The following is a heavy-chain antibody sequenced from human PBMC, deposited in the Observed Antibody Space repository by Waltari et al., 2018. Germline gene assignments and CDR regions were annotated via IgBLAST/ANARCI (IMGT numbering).Heavy chain of an antibody. D-gene: IGHD6-19*01. CDR1: GFTVSSNY. Sequence: EVQLVESGGGLIQPGGSLRLSCAASGFTVSSNYMSWVRQAPGKGLAWFSVIYSGGSTYYADSVKGRFTSSRDNSKNTLYLQMNSLRAEDTAVYYCARDSRPLNTRTVAGVYDYWGQGTLVTVSS. CDR3: ARDSRPLNTRTVAGVYDY. J-gene: IGHJ4*02. CDR2: IYSGGST. V-gene: IGHV3-53*01.